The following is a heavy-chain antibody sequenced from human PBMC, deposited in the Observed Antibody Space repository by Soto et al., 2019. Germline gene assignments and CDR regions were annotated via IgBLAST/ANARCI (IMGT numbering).Heavy chain of an antibody. Sequence: EVQLLESGGGLVQPGGSLRLSCAASGFTFSSYAMSWVRQAPGKGLEWVSAISGSGGSTYYADSVKGRFTISRDNSKNTLYLQMNSLRAEDTAVHYCASHGYGSGWWKFDPWGQGTLVTVSS. CDR2: ISGSGGST. CDR1: GFTFSSYA. CDR3: ASHGYGSGWWKFDP. D-gene: IGHD6-19*01. J-gene: IGHJ5*02. V-gene: IGHV3-23*01.